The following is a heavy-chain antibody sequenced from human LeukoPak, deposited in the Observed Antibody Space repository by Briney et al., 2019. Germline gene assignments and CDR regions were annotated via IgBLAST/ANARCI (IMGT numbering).Heavy chain of an antibody. V-gene: IGHV3-23*01. CDR2: ISGSGGSA. CDR3: AKTGAYDFSGYLDY. D-gene: IGHD3-22*01. J-gene: IGHJ4*02. CDR1: GFTFSSYA. Sequence: GGSLRLSCAASGFTFSSYAMSWVRQAPGKGLEWVSTISGSGGSAYYPDSVKGRFTISRDNSKNTLYLQMNSLRAEDTAVCYCAKTGAYDFSGYLDYWGQGTLVTVSS.